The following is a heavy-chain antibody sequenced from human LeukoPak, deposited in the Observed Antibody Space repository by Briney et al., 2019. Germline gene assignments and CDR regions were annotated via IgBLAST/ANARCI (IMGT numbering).Heavy chain of an antibody. Sequence: AGGSLRLSCAASGFTFSSYSMNWVRQAPGKGLEWVSSISSSSSYIYYADSVKGRFTISRDNAKNSLYLQMNSLRAEDTAVYYCARDRAGPLWSGYSRYYYGMDVWGQGTTVTVSS. CDR1: GFTFSSYS. J-gene: IGHJ6*02. V-gene: IGHV3-21*01. CDR2: ISSSSSYI. D-gene: IGHD3-3*01. CDR3: ARDRAGPLWSGYSRYYYGMDV.